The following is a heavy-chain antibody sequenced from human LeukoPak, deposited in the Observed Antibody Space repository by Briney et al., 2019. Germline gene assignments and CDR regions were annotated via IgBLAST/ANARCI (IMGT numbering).Heavy chain of an antibody. CDR2: ISGSGGST. Sequence: PGGSLRLSCAASGFTFSSYAMSWVRQAPGKGLEWVSAISGSGGSTYYADSVKGRFTISRDNSKNTLYLQMNSLRAEDTAVYYCAEDVGYSRLGNRFDPWGQGTLVTVSS. CDR1: GFTFSSYA. V-gene: IGHV3-23*01. D-gene: IGHD6-13*01. J-gene: IGHJ5*02. CDR3: AEDVGYSRLGNRFDP.